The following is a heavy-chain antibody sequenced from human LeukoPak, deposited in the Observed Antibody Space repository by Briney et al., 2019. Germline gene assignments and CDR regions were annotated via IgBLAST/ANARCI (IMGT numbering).Heavy chain of an antibody. Sequence: GGSLRLSCAVFGFTFTDYWMNWVRQAPGKGLEWVASIRQDGGEKSYVDSVKGRFSISRDNTKNSLYLQMSSLRAEDTAVYYCARDREAGSSWTFDYWGQGTLVTVSS. V-gene: IGHV3-7*01. D-gene: IGHD6-13*01. CDR1: GFTFTDYW. CDR2: IRQDGGEK. J-gene: IGHJ4*02. CDR3: ARDREAGSSWTFDY.